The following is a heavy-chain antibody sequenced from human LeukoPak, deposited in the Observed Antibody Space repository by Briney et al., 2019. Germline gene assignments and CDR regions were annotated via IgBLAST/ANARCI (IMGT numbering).Heavy chain of an antibody. J-gene: IGHJ4*02. V-gene: IGHV3-30-3*01. CDR2: SSSDETYK. D-gene: IGHD5/OR15-5a*01. Sequence: GGSLRLSCAASGFPFTVYPTHWVRQAPGKGPEWVSVSSSDETYKFYADSVRGRFTISRDNAKNRLYLQMSDLRAEDTAVYFCARSVSGVWLFDYWGRGTLVTVSS. CDR3: ARSVSGVWLFDY. CDR1: GFPFTVYP.